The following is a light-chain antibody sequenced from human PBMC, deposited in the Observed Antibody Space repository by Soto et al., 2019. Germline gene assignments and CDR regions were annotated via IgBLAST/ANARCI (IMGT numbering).Light chain of an antibody. V-gene: IGKV1-39*01. CDR1: QSISTY. CDR2: AAS. J-gene: IGKJ1*01. Sequence: DIQMTQSPSSLSASVGDRVTITCRASQSISTYLNWYQQKPGKTPNLLIYAASSVQSGVPSRFGGSGSGTDFTLTITSLQPEDFATYYCQQSYTALWAFGQGTKVEI. CDR3: QQSYTALWA.